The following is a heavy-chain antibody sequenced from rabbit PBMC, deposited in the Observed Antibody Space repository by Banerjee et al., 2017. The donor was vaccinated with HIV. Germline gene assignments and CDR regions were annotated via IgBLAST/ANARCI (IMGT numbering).Heavy chain of an antibody. CDR3: ARETWGVTGNYGL. V-gene: IGHV1S45*01. CDR1: GFSFSNKAV. D-gene: IGHD7-1*01. Sequence: QEHLKESGGGLVQPGGSLKLSCKASGFSFSNKAVMCWVRQAPGKGLEWIACINAVTGKAVYATWAQGRYTLSKTSSTTVTLEMTSLTAADTATYFCARETWGVTGNYGLWGPGTLVTVS. J-gene: IGHJ4*01. CDR2: INAVTGKA.